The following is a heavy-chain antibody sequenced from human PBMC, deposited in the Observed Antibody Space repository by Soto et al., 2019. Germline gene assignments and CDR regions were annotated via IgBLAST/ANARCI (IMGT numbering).Heavy chain of an antibody. CDR2: ISGSGGST. CDR3: AKDSSSLRFLEWPPDAFDI. V-gene: IGHV3-23*01. Sequence: PGGSLRLSCAASGFTFSSYAMSWVRQAPGKGLEWVSAISGSGGSTYYADSVKGRFTISRDNSKNTLYLQMNSLRAEDTAVYYCAKDSSSLRFLEWPPDAFDIWGQGTMVTVSS. J-gene: IGHJ3*02. D-gene: IGHD3-3*01. CDR1: GFTFSSYA.